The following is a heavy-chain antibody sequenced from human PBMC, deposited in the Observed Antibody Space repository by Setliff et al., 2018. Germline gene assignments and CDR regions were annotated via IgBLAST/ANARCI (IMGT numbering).Heavy chain of an antibody. D-gene: IGHD2-15*01. CDR1: AYIFNSYG. J-gene: IGHJ3*01. V-gene: IGHV1-18*01. Sequence: GASVKVSCKSSAYIFNSYGISWVRQAPGQGLEWKGWISSYNDITNYAQRFQGRVTLTTDMSTSAAYMELRSLGSDDTAVCYCAISTLSICSGGTCPKVYDVWGQGTMVTVSS. CDR2: ISSYNDIT. CDR3: AISTLSICSGGTCPKVYDV.